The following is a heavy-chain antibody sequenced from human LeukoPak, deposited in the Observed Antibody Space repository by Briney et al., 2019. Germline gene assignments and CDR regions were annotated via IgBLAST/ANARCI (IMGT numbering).Heavy chain of an antibody. CDR3: ARDIAPSGSWWFDA. V-gene: IGHV1-2*02. Sequence: ASVTVSCKASGYTFTAYYIHWVRQGPGQGFEWMGWIDPNSGGTYYAQEFRGRITITRDTSITTAYVELSSLRSDDTAVYYCARDIAPSGSWWFDAWGQGSRVTVSS. CDR2: IDPNSGGT. D-gene: IGHD6-13*01. J-gene: IGHJ5*02. CDR1: GYTFTAYY.